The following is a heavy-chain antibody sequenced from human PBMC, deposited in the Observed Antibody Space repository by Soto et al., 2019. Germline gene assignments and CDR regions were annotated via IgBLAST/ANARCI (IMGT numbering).Heavy chain of an antibody. D-gene: IGHD4-17*01. CDR3: ASAPRDYGDYPHLFQH. CDR2: IYHSGST. CDR1: GGSISSGGYS. V-gene: IGHV4-30-2*01. Sequence: QLQLQESGSGLVKPSQTLSLTCAVSGGSISSGGYSWSWIRQPPGKGLEWIGYIYHSGSTYYNPSLKSRVTISVDRSKNQFSLKLSSVTAADTAVYYCASAPRDYGDYPHLFQHWGQGTLVTVSS. J-gene: IGHJ1*01.